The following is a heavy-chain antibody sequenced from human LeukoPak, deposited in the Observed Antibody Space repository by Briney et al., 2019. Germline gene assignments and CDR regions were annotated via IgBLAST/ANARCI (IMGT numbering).Heavy chain of an antibody. CDR1: GVSISSSNSY. V-gene: IGHV4-39*07. J-gene: IGHJ4*02. D-gene: IGHD3-3*01. Sequence: RPSETLSLTCTVSGVSISSSNSYWGWIRQPPGKGLESIGEINHSGSTNYNPSLKSRVTISLDTFRNQFSLKLSSVTAADTAVYYCARVHDFWSGNYFDYWGQGTLVTGSS. CDR3: ARVHDFWSGNYFDY. CDR2: INHSGST.